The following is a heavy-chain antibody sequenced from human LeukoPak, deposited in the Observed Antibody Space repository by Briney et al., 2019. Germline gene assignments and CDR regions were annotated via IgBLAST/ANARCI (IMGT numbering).Heavy chain of an antibody. V-gene: IGHV4-59*01. CDR1: GGSISSYY. CDR2: MYYSGIT. Sequence: SETLSLTCTVPGGSISSYYWSWIRRARGKELEWIAYMYYSGITNYNPSLKSRVTISIDTSKNQFSLKLSSVPAADTAVYYCARSPRYYFHYWGQGTLVTVSS. CDR3: ARSPRYYFHY. J-gene: IGHJ4*02.